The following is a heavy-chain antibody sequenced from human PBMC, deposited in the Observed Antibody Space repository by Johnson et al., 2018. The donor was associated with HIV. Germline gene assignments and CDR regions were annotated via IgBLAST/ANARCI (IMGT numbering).Heavy chain of an antibody. V-gene: IGHV3-20*04. Sequence: VQLVESGGGVVQPGRSLRLSCAASGFTLSDYHMTWIRQAPGKGLEWVSGINWNGGSIGYADSVKGRFTISRDNAKKSLYLEMRDLRVDDTATYYCAKLRKKQWLVGEAFDIWGQGTMVTVSS. CDR1: GFTLSDYH. CDR3: AKLRKKQWLVGEAFDI. CDR2: INWNGGSI. J-gene: IGHJ3*02. D-gene: IGHD6-19*01.